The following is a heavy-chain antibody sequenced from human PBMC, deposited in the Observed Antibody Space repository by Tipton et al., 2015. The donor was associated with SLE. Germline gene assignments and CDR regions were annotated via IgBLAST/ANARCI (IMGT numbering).Heavy chain of an antibody. CDR1: GFTFSNYA. J-gene: IGHJ4*02. V-gene: IGHV3-23*03. Sequence: SLRLSCAASGFTFSNYAMSWVRQAPGKGLEWVSVIYSGGTSTYYADSVKGRFTISRDTSKNTLYLQMNSLRAEDTAVYYCAKVAAANFDYWGQGTLVTVSS. D-gene: IGHD2-2*01. CDR2: IYSGGTST. CDR3: AKVAAANFDY.